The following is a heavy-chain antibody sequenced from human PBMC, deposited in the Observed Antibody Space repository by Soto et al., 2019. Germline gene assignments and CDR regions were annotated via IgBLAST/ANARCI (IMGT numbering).Heavy chain of an antibody. Sequence: EVQLLESGGGLVQPGGSLRLSCAASGFTFSSYAMSWVRQAPGKGLEWVSAISGSGGSTYYADSVKGRFTISGDNSRNTVSLQMTSGGAETRPLYYGGKGTVKGNGASWGQGTLVTVYS. D-gene: IGHD3-10*01. V-gene: IGHV3-23*01. CDR3: GKGTVKGNGAS. CDR1: GFTFSSYA. J-gene: IGHJ4*02. CDR2: ISGSGGST.